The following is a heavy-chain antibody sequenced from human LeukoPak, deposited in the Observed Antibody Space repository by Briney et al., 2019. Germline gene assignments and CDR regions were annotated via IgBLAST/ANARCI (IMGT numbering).Heavy chain of an antibody. J-gene: IGHJ4*02. V-gene: IGHV1-46*01. CDR2: INPRGGST. D-gene: IGHD3-22*01. Sequence: ASVKVSCKASGSTFTSYFMHWVRQAPGQGLEWMGLINPRGGSTRYAQKFQGRVTMTRDTSTSTVYMELSSLRSEDTAMYYCARDRTHYYESSGYYSRWEYWGQGTLVTVSS. CDR1: GSTFTSYF. CDR3: ARDRTHYYESSGYYSRWEY.